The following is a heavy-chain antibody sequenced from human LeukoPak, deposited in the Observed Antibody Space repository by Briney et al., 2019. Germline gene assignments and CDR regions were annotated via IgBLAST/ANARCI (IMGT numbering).Heavy chain of an antibody. J-gene: IGHJ3*01. V-gene: IGHV1-18*01. Sequence: ASATGSSQAFGFTFGKFGISWVRQGPGQGPEWMGWITADTATTNHAPKTPGRFTMTTDTTTNTVSMELTSLRSDDTAMYSCAREVWAGAAVVWGQGTMVTVSS. CDR1: GFTFGKFG. CDR3: AREVWAGAAVV. CDR2: ITADTATT. D-gene: IGHD2-15*01.